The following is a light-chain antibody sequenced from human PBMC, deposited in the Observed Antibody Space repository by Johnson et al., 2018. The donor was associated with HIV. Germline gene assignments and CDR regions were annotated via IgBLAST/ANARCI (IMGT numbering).Light chain of an antibody. CDR3: GTWDTSLSAGGV. J-gene: IGLJ1*01. V-gene: IGLV1-51*02. Sequence: QSVLTQPPSVSAAPGQKVTISCSGSSSNIGNKYVSWYQQLPGTAPKLLIYENTKRPSGIPDRFSGSKSGTSATLGITGLQTGDEADYYCGTWDTSLSAGGVFGSGTKATVL. CDR2: ENT. CDR1: SSNIGNKY.